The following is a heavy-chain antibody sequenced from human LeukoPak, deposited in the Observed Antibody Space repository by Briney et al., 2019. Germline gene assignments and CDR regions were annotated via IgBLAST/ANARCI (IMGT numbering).Heavy chain of an antibody. J-gene: IGHJ4*02. V-gene: IGHV3-23*01. Sequence: GGSLRLSCAASGFTFSSYAMSWVRQAPGKGLEWVSAISGSGGSTCYADSVKGRFTISRDNSKNALYLQMNSLRAEDTAVYYCAKNGLQDSSGWYCGYWGQGTLVTVSS. CDR1: GFTFSSYA. D-gene: IGHD6-19*01. CDR2: ISGSGGST. CDR3: AKNGLQDSSGWYCGY.